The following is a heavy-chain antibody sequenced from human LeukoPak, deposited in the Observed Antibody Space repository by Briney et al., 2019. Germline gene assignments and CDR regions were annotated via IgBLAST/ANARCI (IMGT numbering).Heavy chain of an antibody. CDR1: GGSISTYY. Sequence: SETLSLTCTFSGGSISTYYWTWIRQPPGKGLEWIGYTYYTGSTNYNPSLKSRVTISVDTSKNQFPLKLSSVTAADTAVYYCARYYYDSSGAWRYFDLWGRGTLVTVSS. CDR2: TYYTGST. CDR3: ARYYYDSSGAWRYFDL. D-gene: IGHD3-22*01. V-gene: IGHV4-59*01. J-gene: IGHJ2*01.